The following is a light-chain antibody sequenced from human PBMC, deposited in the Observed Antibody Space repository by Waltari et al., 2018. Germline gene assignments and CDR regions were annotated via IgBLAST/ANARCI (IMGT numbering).Light chain of an antibody. CDR2: DVS. V-gene: IGLV2-14*03. CDR3: SSYISSSTLEP. CDR1: SSDVGAYNY. Sequence: QSALTQPASVSGSPGQSITISCTGTSSDVGAYNYVSWYQQHPGKAPKLIIFDVSNRPSGVSYRVSGSKSGNTGSLTISGRQAEGEADYYCSSYISSSTLEPFGGGTSLTVL. J-gene: IGLJ2*01.